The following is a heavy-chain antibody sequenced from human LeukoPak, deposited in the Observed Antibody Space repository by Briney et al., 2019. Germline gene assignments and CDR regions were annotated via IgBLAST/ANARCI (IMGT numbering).Heavy chain of an antibody. Sequence: GGSLRLSCAASGFTFSSYWMSWVRQAPGKGLEWVANIKQDGSEKYYVDSVKGRFTISRDNAKNTLYLQMSSLRAEDTAVYYCARDLAEPSQEAFDIWGQGTMVTVSS. CDR1: GFTFSSYW. CDR3: ARDLAEPSQEAFDI. V-gene: IGHV3-7*01. CDR2: IKQDGSEK. J-gene: IGHJ3*02.